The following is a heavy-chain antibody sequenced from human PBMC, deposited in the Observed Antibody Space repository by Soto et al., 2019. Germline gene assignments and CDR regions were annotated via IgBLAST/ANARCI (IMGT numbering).Heavy chain of an antibody. Sequence: LXLSCAASGLTFDNYEMNWVRQAPGKGLEWVSYISSSGSTVYYADSVKGRFTISRDNAKNSLYVQMNSLRAEDTAVYYCAKEATSINNFDSWGRGNLVTVSS. V-gene: IGHV3-48*03. CDR1: GLTFDNYE. D-gene: IGHD1-26*01. CDR2: ISSSGSTV. J-gene: IGHJ4*02. CDR3: AKEATSINNFDS.